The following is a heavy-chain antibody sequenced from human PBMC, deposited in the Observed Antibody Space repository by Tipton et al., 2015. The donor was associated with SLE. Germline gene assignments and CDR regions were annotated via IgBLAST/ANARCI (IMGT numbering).Heavy chain of an antibody. D-gene: IGHD2-21*02. CDR2: IFAGGST. V-gene: IGHV4-38-2*02. CDR3: ARETPRGDCLDL. CDR1: GSSISSGYY. Sequence: TLSLTCAVSGSSISSGYYWGWIRQTPGKGLEWIGSIFAGGSTNYRSSLRSRVTMSVDTSNNQVSLKLTSVTAADTAVYYCARETPRGDCLDLWGQGALVTVSS. J-gene: IGHJ5*02.